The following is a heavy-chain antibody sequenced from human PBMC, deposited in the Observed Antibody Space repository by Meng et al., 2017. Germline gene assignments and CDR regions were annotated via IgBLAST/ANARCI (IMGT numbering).Heavy chain of an antibody. V-gene: IGHV4-34*01. CDR1: GGSFSGYY. CDR2: INHSGST. D-gene: IGHD1-26*01. Sequence: SETLSLTCAVYGGSFSGYYWSWIRQPPGKGLEWIGEINHSGSTNYNPSLKSRVTISVDTSKNQFSLKLSSVTAADTAVYYCARGLITTDGMDVWGQGITVTVSS. CDR3: ARGLITTDGMDV. J-gene: IGHJ6*02.